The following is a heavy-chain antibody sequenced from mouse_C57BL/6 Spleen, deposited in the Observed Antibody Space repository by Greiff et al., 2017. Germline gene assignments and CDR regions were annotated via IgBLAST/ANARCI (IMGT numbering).Heavy chain of an antibody. V-gene: IGHV5-17*01. J-gene: IGHJ2*01. Sequence: EVHLVVSGGGLVKPGGSLILSCAASGFTFSDYGMHCVRQAPEKGLEWVAYISSGSSTIYYADTVKGRFTISRDNAKNTLFLQMTSLRSEDTAMYYCARSYYGSSLDYWGQGTTLTVSS. CDR1: GFTFSDYG. D-gene: IGHD1-1*01. CDR3: ARSYYGSSLDY. CDR2: ISSGSSTI.